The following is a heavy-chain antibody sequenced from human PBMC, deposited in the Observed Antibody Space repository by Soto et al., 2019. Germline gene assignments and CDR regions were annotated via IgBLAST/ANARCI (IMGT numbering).Heavy chain of an antibody. CDR1: GGSIGSSTYY. J-gene: IGHJ5*02. CDR2: MYSSGNT. D-gene: IGHD3-22*01. CDR3: ARQPYDSRGYYYGT. V-gene: IGHV4-39*01. Sequence: QLRLQESGPGLVKPSETLSLTCTVSGGSIGSSTYYWGWIRQPPGKGLEWIGSMYSSGNTYYNPALTSRVTVSVDTSKNHFSLKLSSVRAADTALYYCARQPYDSRGYYYGTWGQGTLVTVSS.